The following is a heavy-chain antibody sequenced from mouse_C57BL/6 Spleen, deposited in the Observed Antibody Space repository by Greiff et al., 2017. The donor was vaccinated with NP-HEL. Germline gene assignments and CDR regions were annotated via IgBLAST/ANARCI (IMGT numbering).Heavy chain of an antibody. CDR1: GFTFSDYY. CDR3: ARRGSSSGAMDY. Sequence: EVQGVESGGGLVQPGGSLKLSCAASGFTFSDYYMYWVRQTPEKRLEWVAYISNGGGSTYYPDTVKGRFTISRDNAKNTLYLQMSRLKSEDTAMYYCARRGSSSGAMDYWGQGTSVTVSS. D-gene: IGHD1-1*01. J-gene: IGHJ4*01. CDR2: ISNGGGST. V-gene: IGHV5-12*01.